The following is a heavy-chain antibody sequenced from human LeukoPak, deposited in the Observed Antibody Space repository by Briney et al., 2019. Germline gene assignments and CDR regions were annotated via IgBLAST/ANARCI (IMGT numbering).Heavy chain of an antibody. CDR2: INPNSGDT. Sequence: ASVKVPCKASGYTFTGYYIHWVRQAPGQGLEWMGWINPNSGDTKYAQKFQGRVTMTRDTSISTAYMELNSLRSDDTAVYYCARDSIAVVGLTFDYWGQGTLVTVSS. V-gene: IGHV1-2*02. CDR3: ARDSIAVVGLTFDY. CDR1: GYTFTGYY. D-gene: IGHD6-13*01. J-gene: IGHJ4*02.